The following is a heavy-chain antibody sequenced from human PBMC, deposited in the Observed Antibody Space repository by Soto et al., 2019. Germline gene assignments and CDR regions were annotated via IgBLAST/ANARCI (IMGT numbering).Heavy chain of an antibody. Sequence: QVQVVESGGGVVQPGRSLRLSCAASGFTFRTYAMHWVRQAPGKGLEWVAVISHDGSNTDYGDSVKGRFTISRDNSKGTLSLQMNSLRPEDTGVYYCAKDAGSTEYFFASWGPGTLVSVSS. V-gene: IGHV3-30*18. CDR3: AKDAGSTEYFFAS. CDR1: GFTFRTYA. CDR2: ISHDGSNT. J-gene: IGHJ4*02.